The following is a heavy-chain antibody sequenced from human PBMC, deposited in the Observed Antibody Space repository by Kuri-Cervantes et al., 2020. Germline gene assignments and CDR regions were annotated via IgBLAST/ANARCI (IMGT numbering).Heavy chain of an antibody. CDR1: GGTISSSSYY. V-gene: IGHV4-39*07. Sequence: SETLSLTCTVSGGTISSSSYYWGWLRQPPGQGLEWIGSIYYSGSIYYNPSLKSRVTISVDTYKNQFSLKLSSVTAADTAVYYCARGRWFLDYWGQGTLVTVSS. CDR2: IYYSGSI. CDR3: ARGRWFLDY. D-gene: IGHD2-15*01. J-gene: IGHJ4*02.